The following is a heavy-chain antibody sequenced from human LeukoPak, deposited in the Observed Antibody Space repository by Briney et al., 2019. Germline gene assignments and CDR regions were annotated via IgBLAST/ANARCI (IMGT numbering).Heavy chain of an antibody. J-gene: IGHJ4*02. CDR2: IYSGGST. CDR1: GFTVRSNY. Sequence: QSGGSLRLSCAASGFTVRSNYMSWVRQAPGKGLEWVSVIYSGGSTYYADSVKGRFTISRDNSKNTLYPQMNSLRAADTAVYYCARDRGGSYFDYWGQGTLVTVSS. V-gene: IGHV3-66*02. CDR3: ARDRGGSYFDY. D-gene: IGHD1-26*01.